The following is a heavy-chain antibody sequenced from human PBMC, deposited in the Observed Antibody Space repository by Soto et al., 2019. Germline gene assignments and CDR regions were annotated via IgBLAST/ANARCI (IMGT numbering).Heavy chain of an antibody. CDR1: GYTFTSYD. CDR3: ARARYNWNYFDY. D-gene: IGHD1-20*01. Sequence: ASAKVSCKASGYTFTSYDINWVRQATGQGLEWMGWMNPNSGNTGYAQKFQGRVTMTRNTSISTAYMELSSLRSEDTAVYYCARARYNWNYFDYWGQGTLVTVSS. V-gene: IGHV1-8*01. J-gene: IGHJ4*02. CDR2: MNPNSGNT.